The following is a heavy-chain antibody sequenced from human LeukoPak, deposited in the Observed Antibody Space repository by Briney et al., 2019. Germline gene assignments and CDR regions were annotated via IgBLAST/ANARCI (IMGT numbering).Heavy chain of an antibody. CDR1: GFTFSNYA. D-gene: IGHD3-3*01. CDR3: ASPTIFGVVIYY. J-gene: IGHJ4*02. V-gene: IGHV3-7*01. Sequence: GGSLRLSCAASGFTFSNYALHWVRQAPGKRLEWVANIKQDGSEKYYVDSVKGRFTISRDNAKNSLYLQMNSLRAEDTAVYYCASPTIFGVVIYYWGQGTLVTVSS. CDR2: IKQDGSEK.